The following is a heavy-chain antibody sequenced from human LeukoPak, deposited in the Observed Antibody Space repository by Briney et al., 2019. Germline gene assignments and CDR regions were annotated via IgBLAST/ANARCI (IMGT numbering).Heavy chain of an antibody. CDR1: GFTFSSYS. CDR3: AGSLDRYPDV. D-gene: IGHD3-9*01. V-gene: IGHV3-48*04. Sequence: GGSLRLSCAASGFTFSSYSMNWVRQAPGKGLEWVSYISSSSSTIYYADSVKGRFTISRDNAKNSLYLQMNSLRAEDTAVYYCAGSLDRYPDVWGQGTTVTVSS. J-gene: IGHJ6*02. CDR2: ISSSSSTI.